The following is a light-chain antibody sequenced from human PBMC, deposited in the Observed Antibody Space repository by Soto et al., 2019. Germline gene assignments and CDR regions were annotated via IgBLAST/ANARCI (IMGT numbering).Light chain of an antibody. V-gene: IGKV3-20*01. J-gene: IGKJ4*01. CDR1: QSVSSSY. CDR3: QQYGSSPLT. CDR2: GAS. Sequence: EIVLTQSPGTLSLSPGERATLSCRASQSVSSSYLAWYQQKPDQAPRLLIYGASSRATGIPDRFSGSGSGTDFTLTISRLEPEDFAVYYCQQYGSSPLTFGGGTKAEIK.